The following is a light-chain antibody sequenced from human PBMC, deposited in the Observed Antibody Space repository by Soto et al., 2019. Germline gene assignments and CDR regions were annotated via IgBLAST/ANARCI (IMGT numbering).Light chain of an antibody. J-gene: IGKJ4*01. V-gene: IGKV1-39*01. CDR3: QQSYSTPLT. Sequence: DIQMTQSPSSLSASVGDGVTITCRASQSISSYLNWYQQKPGKAPKLLIYAASSLQSGVPSRFSGSGSGTDFTLTISSLQPEDFATYYCQQSYSTPLTFXGGTKADIK. CDR2: AAS. CDR1: QSISSY.